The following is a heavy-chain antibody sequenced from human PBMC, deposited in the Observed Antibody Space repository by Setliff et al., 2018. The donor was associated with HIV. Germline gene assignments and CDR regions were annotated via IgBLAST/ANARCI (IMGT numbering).Heavy chain of an antibody. Sequence: SETLSLTCTVSGGSISTNNFFWGWIRQPPGKGLEWIGTVDYSGTTNYTPSLKSRVTISVDTSKNQFSLKLTSVTAADTAVYYCARHKTLRFLNLLTAGWFDPWGQGALVTVSS. D-gene: IGHD3-3*01. CDR3: ARHKTLRFLNLLTAGWFDP. CDR1: GGSISTNNFF. J-gene: IGHJ5*02. V-gene: IGHV4-39*01. CDR2: VDYSGTT.